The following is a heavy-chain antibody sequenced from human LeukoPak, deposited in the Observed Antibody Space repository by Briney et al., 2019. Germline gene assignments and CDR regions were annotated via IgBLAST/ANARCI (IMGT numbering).Heavy chain of an antibody. V-gene: IGHV3-48*02. CDR3: TRDLLTGDFDVAFDI. D-gene: IGHD7-27*01. J-gene: IGHJ3*02. Sequence: SGGSLRLSCEASGFTFRSYSVHWVRQAPGKGLEWVSYISDNAMAIHHADSVKGRFTISRDNAKNSVYLQMNSLSDDDTAIYYCTRDLLTGDFDVAFDIWGQGTIVTVSS. CDR2: ISDNAMAI. CDR1: GFTFRSYS.